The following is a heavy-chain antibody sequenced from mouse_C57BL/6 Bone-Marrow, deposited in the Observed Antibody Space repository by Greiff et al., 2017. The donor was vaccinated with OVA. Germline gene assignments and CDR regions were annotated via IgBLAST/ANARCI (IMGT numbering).Heavy chain of an antibody. D-gene: IGHD2-3*01. V-gene: IGHV5-6*01. CDR2: ISSGGSYT. J-gene: IGHJ3*01. CDR1: GFTFSSYG. CDR3: ARHGDGPWFAY. Sequence: EVQLVESGGDLVKPGGSLKLSCAASGFTFSSYGMSWVRQTPDKRLEWVATISSGGSYTYYPDSVKGRFTISRDNAKNTLYLQMSSLKSEETSMYYCARHGDGPWFAYWGQGTLVTVSA.